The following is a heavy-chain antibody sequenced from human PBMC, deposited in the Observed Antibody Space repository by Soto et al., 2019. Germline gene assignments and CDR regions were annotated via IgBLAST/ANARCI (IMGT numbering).Heavy chain of an antibody. J-gene: IGHJ4*02. CDR3: VCMTGGTFDY. V-gene: IGHV4-59*01. CDR1: GGSIKSYY. Sequence: KPSETLSLTCTVPGGSIKSYYWNWIRQPPGKGLEWIGYIYYSGSPNYNPSLKSRVTISLDTSKNQFSLKLSSVTAADTAVYYCVCMTGGTFDYWGQGLMVTVYS. D-gene: IGHD2-8*01. CDR2: IYYSGSP.